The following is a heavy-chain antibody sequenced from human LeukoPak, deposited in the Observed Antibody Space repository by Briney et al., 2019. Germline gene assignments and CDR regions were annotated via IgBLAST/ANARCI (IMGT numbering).Heavy chain of an antibody. CDR2: ISSGSRYI. J-gene: IGHJ4*02. CDR1: GFTFSDYY. CDR3: TRDQSGSGFNSDY. Sequence: GGSLRLSCAASGFTFSDYYMSWIRQAPGKGLEWVSYISSGSRYIDYADSVEGRFTISRDNDKNSVYLQMTSLRAEDTAVYYCTRDQSGSGFNSDYWGQGTLVTVSS. D-gene: IGHD5-24*01. V-gene: IGHV3-11*05.